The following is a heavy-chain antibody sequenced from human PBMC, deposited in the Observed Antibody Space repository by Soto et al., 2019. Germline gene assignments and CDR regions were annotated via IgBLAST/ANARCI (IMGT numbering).Heavy chain of an antibody. CDR2: IIPMFDTP. V-gene: IGHV1-69*12. CDR1: GGTFSSDS. D-gene: IGHD2-2*01. J-gene: IGHJ4*02. CDR3: GRTSALDRDFNY. Sequence: QVQLVQSGAEVKKPGSSVKVSCKASGGTFSSDSFSWVRQAPGQGLEWMGGIIPMFDTPIYAQKFQERVTITEDESTSTAYMQLSSLRADDTAVYYCGRTSALDRDFNYCGQGDLVTV.